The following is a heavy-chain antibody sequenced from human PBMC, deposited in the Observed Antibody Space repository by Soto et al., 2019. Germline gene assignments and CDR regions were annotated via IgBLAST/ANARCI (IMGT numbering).Heavy chain of an antibody. D-gene: IGHD3-16*01. CDR2: ISYDGSNK. CDR1: GFTFSSYG. CDR3: AKVGEDRYYMDV. J-gene: IGHJ6*03. V-gene: IGHV3-30*18. Sequence: SGGSLRLSCAASGFTFSSYGMHWVRQAPGKGLEWVAVISYDGSNKYYADSVKGRFTISRDNSKNTLYLQMNSLRAEDTAVYYCAKVGEDRYYMDVWGKGTTVTVSS.